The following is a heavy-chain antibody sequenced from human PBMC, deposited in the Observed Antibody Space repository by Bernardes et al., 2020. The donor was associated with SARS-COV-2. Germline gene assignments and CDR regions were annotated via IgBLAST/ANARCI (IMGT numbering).Heavy chain of an antibody. CDR3: ARGSYCGGEH. Sequence: GWSLRLSCEASTNQALSWVRQAPGKGLEWVAGISGSGTVTYYAASVKGRFTISRDNFNNALYLQMNSLRADDTAIYFCARGSYCGGEHWGRGNLVTVSS. D-gene: IGHD2-21*01. V-gene: IGHV3-23*01. CDR1: TNQA. CDR2: ISGSGTVT. J-gene: IGHJ1*01.